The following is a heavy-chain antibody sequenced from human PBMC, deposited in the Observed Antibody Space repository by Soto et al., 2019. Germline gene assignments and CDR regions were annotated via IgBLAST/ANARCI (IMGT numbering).Heavy chain of an antibody. CDR1: GFTVSSNY. Sequence: GGSLRLSCAASGFTVSSNYMSWVRQAPGKGLEWVSVIYSGGGTDYADSVKGRFNISRDNSKNTLYLQMNSVRAEDTDVYYCARVLNGGSFDIWGQGTMVTVSS. D-gene: IGHD7-27*01. J-gene: IGHJ3*02. CDR2: IYSGGGT. CDR3: ARVLNGGSFDI. V-gene: IGHV3-53*01.